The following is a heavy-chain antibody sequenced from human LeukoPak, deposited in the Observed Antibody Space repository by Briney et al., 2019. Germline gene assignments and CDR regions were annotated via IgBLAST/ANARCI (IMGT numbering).Heavy chain of an antibody. CDR2: VFHSGST. CDR3: GRHGGITMVRGALVDGFDI. V-gene: IGHV4-59*08. D-gene: IGHD3-10*01. Sequence: PSETLSLTCTVSGGSISSYYWSWIRQPPGKGLEWIGYVFHSGSTNYNPSLKSRVTISVDRTKNQFSLNLNSVTAADTAVYYCGRHGGITMVRGALVDGFDIWGQGTMVTVSS. J-gene: IGHJ3*02. CDR1: GGSISSYY.